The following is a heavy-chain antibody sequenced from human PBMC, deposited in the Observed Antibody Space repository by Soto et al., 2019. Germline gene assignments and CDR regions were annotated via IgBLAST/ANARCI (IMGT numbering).Heavy chain of an antibody. CDR3: VGFCSSTSCTVY. D-gene: IGHD2-2*01. CDR2: INHSGST. J-gene: IGHJ4*02. V-gene: IGHV4-34*01. CDR1: GGSFSGYY. Sequence: HVQLQQWGAGLLKPSGTLSLTCAVYGGSFSGYYWSWIRQPPGKGLEWIGEINHSGSTNYNPSLKSRVTKSVDTPKNQFSLKLSSVTAADTAVYYCVGFCSSTSCTVYWGQGTLVTVSS.